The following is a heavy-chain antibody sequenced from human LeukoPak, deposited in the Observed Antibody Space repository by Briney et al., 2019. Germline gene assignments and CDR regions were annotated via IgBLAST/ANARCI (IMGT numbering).Heavy chain of an antibody. CDR1: GFTVSSNY. CDR3: ARNSGYDLPFDY. J-gene: IGHJ4*02. V-gene: IGHV3-53*01. D-gene: IGHD5-12*01. Sequence: PGGSLRLSCAASGFTVSSNYMTWVRQAPGKGLEGVSVIYSGGSTYYADSVKGRFTISRDNSKNTLSLQMNSLRAEDTAVYYCARNSGYDLPFDYWGQGTLVTVSS. CDR2: IYSGGST.